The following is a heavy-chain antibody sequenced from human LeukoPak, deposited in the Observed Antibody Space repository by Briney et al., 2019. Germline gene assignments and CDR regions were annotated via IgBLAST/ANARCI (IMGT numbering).Heavy chain of an antibody. CDR1: GYTYTSYG. Sequence: GASVKVSCKASGYTYTSYGISWVRQAPGQGLEWMGWISAYNGNTNYAQKLQGRVTMTTDTSTSTAYMELRSLRSDDTAVYYCARFWTYCSSTSCYYSFDYWGQGTLVTVSS. V-gene: IGHV1-18*01. CDR2: ISAYNGNT. D-gene: IGHD2-2*01. CDR3: ARFWTYCSSTSCYYSFDY. J-gene: IGHJ4*02.